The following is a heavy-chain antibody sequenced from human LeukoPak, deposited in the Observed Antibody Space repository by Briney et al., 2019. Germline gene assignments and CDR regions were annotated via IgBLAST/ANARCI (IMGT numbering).Heavy chain of an antibody. Sequence: GGSLRLSCAASGFTFSSYGMHWVRQAPGKGLEWVAFIRYDGSNKYYVDSVKGRSTISRDNSKNTLYLQMNSLRAEDTAVYYCAKDYMPFGTDYYYYYMDVWGKGTTVTVSS. D-gene: IGHD2-2*01. J-gene: IGHJ6*03. CDR1: GFTFSSYG. CDR3: AKDYMPFGTDYYYYYMDV. CDR2: IRYDGSNK. V-gene: IGHV3-30*02.